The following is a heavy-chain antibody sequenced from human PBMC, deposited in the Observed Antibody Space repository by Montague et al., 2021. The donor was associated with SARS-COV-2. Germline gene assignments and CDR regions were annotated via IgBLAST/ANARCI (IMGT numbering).Heavy chain of an antibody. CDR1: GGSISSYY. D-gene: IGHD6-13*01. V-gene: IGHV4-59*01. CDR3: ARGTAAGTNFDY. CDR2: IYYSGSS. Sequence: SETLSLTCTVSGGSISSYYWSWIRQPPGKGLEWIGYIYYSGSSNYNPSLKSRVTISVDTSKNQFSLKLSSVTAADTAVHYCARGTAAGTNFDYWGQGTLVTVSS. J-gene: IGHJ4*02.